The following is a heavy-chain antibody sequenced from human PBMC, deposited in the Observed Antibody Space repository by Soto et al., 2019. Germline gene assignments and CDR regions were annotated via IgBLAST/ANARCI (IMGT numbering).Heavy chain of an antibody. Sequence: GSLRLSCAAFGFTFSLYSMIWVRQAPGKGLEWVASITSSSSYIYYEDSLKGRFTISRDNAKNSLFLQLDSLRAEDTAVYFCVRARSTDSRPDYWGQGTLVTVSS. CDR2: ITSSSSYI. D-gene: IGHD3-22*01. V-gene: IGHV3-21*01. CDR1: GFTFSLYS. CDR3: VRARSTDSRPDY. J-gene: IGHJ4*02.